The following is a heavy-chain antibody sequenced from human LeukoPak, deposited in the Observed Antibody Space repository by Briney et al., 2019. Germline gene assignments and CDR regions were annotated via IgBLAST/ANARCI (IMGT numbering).Heavy chain of an antibody. V-gene: IGHV1-2*02. CDR2: INPNSGGT. CDR1: GYSFTGYY. Sequence: ASVTVSCKASGYSFTGYYIHWVRQAPGHGLDWMGWINPNSGGTNYAQKFQGRVTMTRDMSTSTVYMELSSLRSEDTAVYYCARDGPYYYDSREKTAAHYFDYWGQGTLVTVSS. J-gene: IGHJ4*02. CDR3: ARDGPYYYDSREKTAAHYFDY. D-gene: IGHD3-22*01.